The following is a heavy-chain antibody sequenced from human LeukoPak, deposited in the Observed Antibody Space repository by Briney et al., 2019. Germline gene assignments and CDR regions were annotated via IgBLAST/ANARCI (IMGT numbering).Heavy chain of an antibody. CDR1: GFTFSRFW. CDR2: IKPDGSEK. Sequence: PGGSLRLSCAASGFTFSRFWMGWVRQTPGKGLEWVANIKPDGSEKNYGDSMRGRFTISRDNARNSLSLQMNSLRAEDTAVYYCARENYFDYWGQRTLVTVSS. CDR3: ARENYFDY. J-gene: IGHJ4*02. V-gene: IGHV3-7*04.